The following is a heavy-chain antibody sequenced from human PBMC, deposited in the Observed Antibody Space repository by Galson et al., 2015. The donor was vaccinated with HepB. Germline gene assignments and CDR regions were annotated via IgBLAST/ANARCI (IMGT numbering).Heavy chain of an antibody. V-gene: IGHV3-30-3*01. D-gene: IGHD4-11*01. CDR3: ARDRATVSYYYYGLDV. J-gene: IGHJ6*02. CDR2: ISYDSSKK. Sequence: SLRLSCAASGFTFSSHAVHWVRQAPGKGLEWVAVISYDSSKKYYVDSVKGRFTISRGNSRNTLYLQMNSLRTEDAAVYHCARDRATVSYYYYGLDVWGQGTTVTVSS. CDR1: GFTFSSHA.